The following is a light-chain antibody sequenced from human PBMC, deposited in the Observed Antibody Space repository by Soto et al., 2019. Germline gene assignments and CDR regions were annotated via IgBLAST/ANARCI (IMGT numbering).Light chain of an antibody. J-gene: IGKJ1*01. CDR1: QSISSY. V-gene: IGKV1-5*01. CDR2: DAS. Sequence: DIQMTQSPSSLSASVGVRVTITCRASQSISSYLNWYQQKAGKAPKLLIYDASTLESGVPSRFSGSGSRTEFTLTISSLQPDDFATYYCQEYNSWRGEWTFGQGTKVEIK. CDR3: QEYNSWRGEWT.